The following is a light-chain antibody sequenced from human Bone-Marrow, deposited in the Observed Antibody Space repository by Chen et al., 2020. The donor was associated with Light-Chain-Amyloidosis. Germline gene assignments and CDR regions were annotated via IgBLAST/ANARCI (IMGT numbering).Light chain of an antibody. CDR1: NIGSKS. V-gene: IGLV3-21*02. Sequence: SYVRTQPPSVSVDPGQTATITCGGRNIGSKSVNWYQQKPGQAPVLVVFDNSDRPSGIPERISGSNSGNTATLTLSRVEAGDEADYYCQVWDRSSDRPVFGGGTKLTVL. CDR3: QVWDRSSDRPV. J-gene: IGLJ3*02. CDR2: DNS.